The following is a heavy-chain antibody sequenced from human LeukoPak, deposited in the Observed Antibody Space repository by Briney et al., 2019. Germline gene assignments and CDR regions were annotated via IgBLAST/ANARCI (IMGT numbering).Heavy chain of an antibody. CDR1: GFTFSNYW. CDR3: ARDHRGPFDY. Sequence: GSLRLSCAASGFTFSNYWMSWVRQAPGKGLEWVANLRQDGSQKYYVDSVKGRFTIPRDNDKNSVYLQMNSVRAEDTAVYYCARDHRGPFDYWGQGTLVTVSS. V-gene: IGHV3-7*01. J-gene: IGHJ4*02. D-gene: IGHD3-10*01. CDR2: LRQDGSQK.